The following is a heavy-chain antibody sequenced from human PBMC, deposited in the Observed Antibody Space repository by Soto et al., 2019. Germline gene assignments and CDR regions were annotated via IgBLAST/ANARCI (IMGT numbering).Heavy chain of an antibody. V-gene: IGHV3-30*18. CDR1: GFTFSSYG. CDR3: AKEGGAGVTMVRGVIMSTNYYYYYGMDV. D-gene: IGHD3-10*01. CDR2: ISYDGSNK. J-gene: IGHJ6*02. Sequence: PGGSLRLSCAASGFTFSSYGMHWVRQAPGKGLEWVAVISYDGSNKYYADSVKGRFTISRDNSKNTLYLQMNSLRAEDTAVYYCAKEGGAGVTMVRGVIMSTNYYYYYGMDVWGQGTTVTVSS.